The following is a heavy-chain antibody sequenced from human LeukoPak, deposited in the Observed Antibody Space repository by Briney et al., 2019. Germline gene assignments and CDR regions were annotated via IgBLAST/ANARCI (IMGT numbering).Heavy chain of an antibody. CDR3: ARLCGGDCREGGYALDI. CDR1: GFTFSSYW. Sequence: GGSLRLSCAASGFTFSSYWMHWVRQAPGKGLVWVSRITSEATSTSYADSVKGRFTISRDNAKNTLYLQMNSLRAEDTAVYYCARLCGGDCREGGYALDIWGQGTKVIVSS. D-gene: IGHD2-21*01. J-gene: IGHJ3*02. CDR2: ITSEATST. V-gene: IGHV3-74*01.